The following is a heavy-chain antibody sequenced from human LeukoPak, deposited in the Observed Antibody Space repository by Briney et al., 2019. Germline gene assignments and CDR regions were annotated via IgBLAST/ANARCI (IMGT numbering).Heavy chain of an antibody. J-gene: IGHJ4*02. CDR2: INPNSGGT. CDR3: ARDMYYYGSESYYFDY. Sequence: ASVKVSCKASGYTFTDYYIHWVRQAPGQGLEWMGWINPNSGGTNYAQKFQGGVTMTRDTSISTVYMEVSRLRSDDTAVYYCARDMYYYGSESYYFDYWGQGTLVTVSS. CDR1: GYTFTDYY. V-gene: IGHV1-2*02. D-gene: IGHD3-10*01.